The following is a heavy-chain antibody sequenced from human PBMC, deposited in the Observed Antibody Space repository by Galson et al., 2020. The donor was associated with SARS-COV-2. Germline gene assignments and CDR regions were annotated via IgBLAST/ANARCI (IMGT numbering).Heavy chain of an antibody. CDR1: GFKFHETW. V-gene: IGHV3-15*01. J-gene: IGHJ4*02. CDR3: SGDDLEYFYGSGRSY. D-gene: IGHD3-10*01. Sequence: GGSLRLSCAASGFKFHETWMTWVRQAPGKGLEWVGRIKNIADGGTTDFAASVKGRFTISRDDSKNTLYLEMDSLKTEDTGVYYCSGDDLEYFYGSGRSYWGQGTLVTVSS. CDR2: IKNIADGGTT.